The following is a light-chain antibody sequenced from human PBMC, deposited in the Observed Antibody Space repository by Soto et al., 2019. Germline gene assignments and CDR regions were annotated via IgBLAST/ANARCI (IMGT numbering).Light chain of an antibody. Sequence: DIQMTQSPSSLSASVGDRVTITCRASQSIRSYLNWYQQKPGKAPKILIYAASSLQSGVPSRFSGSGSGTEFTLTITSLQPDDFAVYYCQQYNNWPTFGQGTRLEIK. V-gene: IGKV1-39*01. CDR1: QSIRSY. CDR2: AAS. J-gene: IGKJ5*01. CDR3: QQYNNWPT.